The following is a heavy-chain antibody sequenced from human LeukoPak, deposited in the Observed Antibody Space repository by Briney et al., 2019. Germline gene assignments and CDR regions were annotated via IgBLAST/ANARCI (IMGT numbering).Heavy chain of an antibody. Sequence: GGSLRLSCAASGFTFSDYYMSWIRQAPGKGLEWLSYISSSGNTIFYADSVKGRFTISRDNAKNSLYLQMNSLRAEDTAVYYCARDSSSSWVYWGQGTLVTVSS. D-gene: IGHD6-6*01. CDR2: ISSSGNTI. CDR3: ARDSSSSWVY. CDR1: GFTFSDYY. V-gene: IGHV3-11*04. J-gene: IGHJ4*02.